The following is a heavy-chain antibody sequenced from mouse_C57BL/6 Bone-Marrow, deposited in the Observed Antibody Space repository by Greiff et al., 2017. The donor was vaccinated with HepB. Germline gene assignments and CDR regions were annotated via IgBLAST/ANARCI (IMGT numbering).Heavy chain of an antibody. J-gene: IGHJ1*03. Sequence: EVMLVESGEGLVKPGGSLKLSCAASGFTFSSYAMSWVRQTPEKRLEWVAYISSGGDYIYYTDTVKGRFTISRDNARNTLYLQMSSLKSEDTAMYYCTRGDGYPWYFDVWGTGTTDTVSS. CDR1: GFTFSSYA. V-gene: IGHV5-9-1*02. CDR2: ISSGGDYI. CDR3: TRGDGYPWYFDV. D-gene: IGHD2-3*01.